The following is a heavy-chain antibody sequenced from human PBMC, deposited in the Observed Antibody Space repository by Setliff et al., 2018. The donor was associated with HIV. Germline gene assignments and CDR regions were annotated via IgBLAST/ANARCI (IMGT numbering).Heavy chain of an antibody. CDR2: ISSSSSTI. J-gene: IGHJ6*02. CDR1: GFTFSSYS. V-gene: IGHV3-48*01. CDR3: ARGDYYDSSGYYYYGMDV. Sequence: PGGSLRLSCAASGFTFSSYSMNWVRQAPGKGLEWVSYISSSSSTIYYADSVKGRFTISRDNAKNSLYLQMNSLRAEDTAVYYCARGDYYDSSGYYYYGMDVWGQGTTVTVSS. D-gene: IGHD3-22*01.